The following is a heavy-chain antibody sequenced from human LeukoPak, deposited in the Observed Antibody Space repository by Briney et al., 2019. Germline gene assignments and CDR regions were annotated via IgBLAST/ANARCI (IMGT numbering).Heavy chain of an antibody. CDR2: IWYDGSNK. J-gene: IGHJ6*02. Sequence: GGSLRLSCAASGFTFSSYGMHWVRQAPGKGLEWVAVIWYDGSNKYYADSVKGRFIISRDNSKNTLYLQMNSLRAEDTAVYYCARDGPPGLDGMDVWGQGTTVTVSS. V-gene: IGHV3-33*01. D-gene: IGHD3-9*01. CDR1: GFTFSSYG. CDR3: ARDGPPGLDGMDV.